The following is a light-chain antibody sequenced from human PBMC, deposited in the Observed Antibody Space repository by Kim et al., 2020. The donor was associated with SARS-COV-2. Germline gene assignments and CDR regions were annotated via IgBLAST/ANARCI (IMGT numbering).Light chain of an antibody. Sequence: SPWERATLSCRASHSVSSTYLAWYQQKPGPAPRLRIYGASSRATGIPDRFSGSGSGTDFPLTISRLEPEDFAVYYCQQYGSSPRTFGQGTKVDIK. CDR2: GAS. J-gene: IGKJ1*01. CDR3: QQYGSSPRT. V-gene: IGKV3-20*01. CDR1: HSVSSTY.